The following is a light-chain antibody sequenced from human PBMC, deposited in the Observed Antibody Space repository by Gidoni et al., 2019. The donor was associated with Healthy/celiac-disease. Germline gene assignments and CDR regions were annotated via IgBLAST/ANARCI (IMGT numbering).Light chain of an antibody. CDR2: KAS. CDR3: QQYNKMYT. Sequence: DIQMTQSPSTLSASVGDRVTITCRASQSISSWLAWYQQKPGKAPKLLIYKASSLESGVPSRFSGSGSGTEFTLTISSLQPDDFATYYCQQYNKMYTFGQXTKLEIK. CDR1: QSISSW. V-gene: IGKV1-5*03. J-gene: IGKJ2*01.